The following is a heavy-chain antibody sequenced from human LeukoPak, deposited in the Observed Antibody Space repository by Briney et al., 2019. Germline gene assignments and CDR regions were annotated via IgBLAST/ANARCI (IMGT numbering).Heavy chain of an antibody. CDR1: KFTFSDFG. CDR2: IWNDGSSQ. V-gene: IGHV3-33*06. J-gene: IGHJ4*02. CDR3: AKDAQRGFDYSNSLEN. Sequence: PGGSLRLSCAASKFTFSDFGMHWVRQAPGKGLEWVAAIWNDGSSQYYAESVKGRFTVSRDNSHNTLHLQMNSLRPEDTAVYYCAKDAQRGFDYSNSLENWGQGTLVTVSS. D-gene: IGHD4-11*01.